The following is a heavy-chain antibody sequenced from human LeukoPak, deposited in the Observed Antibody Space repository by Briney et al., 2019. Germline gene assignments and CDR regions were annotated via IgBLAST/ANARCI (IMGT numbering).Heavy chain of an antibody. CDR3: ARDLSSDILTGYYTFYYYYGMDV. CDR2: INPNSGGT. D-gene: IGHD3-9*01. V-gene: IGHV1-2*02. CDR1: GYTFTGYY. Sequence: ASVKVSCKASGYTFTGYYMHWVRQAPGQGLEWMGWINPNSGGTNYAQEFQGRVTMTRDTSISTAYMELSRLRSDDTAVYYCARDLSSDILTGYYTFYYYYGMDVWGQGTTVTVSS. J-gene: IGHJ6*02.